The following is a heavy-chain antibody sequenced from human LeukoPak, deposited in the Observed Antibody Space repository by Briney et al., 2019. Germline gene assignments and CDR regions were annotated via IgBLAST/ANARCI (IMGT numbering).Heavy chain of an antibody. D-gene: IGHD3-3*01. J-gene: IGHJ6*03. V-gene: IGHV3-7*01. CDR1: GFTFSSYW. Sequence: QAGGSLRLSCAASGFTFSSYWMSWVRQAPGKGLEWVANIKQEGSEKYYVDSVKGRFTISRDNAKNSLYLQMNSLRAEDTAVYYCASFWYYDFWSGYYNSGYYYMDVWGKGTTVTVSS. CDR2: IKQEGSEK. CDR3: ASFWYYDFWSGYYNSGYYYMDV.